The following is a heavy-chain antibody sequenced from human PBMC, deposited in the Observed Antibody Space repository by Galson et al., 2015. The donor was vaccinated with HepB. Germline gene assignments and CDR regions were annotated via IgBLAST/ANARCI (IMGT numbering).Heavy chain of an antibody. CDR3: AKIEVVTANGSY. V-gene: IGHV3-30*18. CDR2: ISYDGSNK. CDR1: GFTFSSYG. D-gene: IGHD2-21*02. J-gene: IGHJ4*02. Sequence: SLRLSCAASGFTFSSYGMHWVRQAPGKGLEWVAVISYDGSNKYYADSVKGRFTISRDNSKNTLYLQMNSLRAEDTAVYYCAKIEVVTANGSYWGQGTLVTVSS.